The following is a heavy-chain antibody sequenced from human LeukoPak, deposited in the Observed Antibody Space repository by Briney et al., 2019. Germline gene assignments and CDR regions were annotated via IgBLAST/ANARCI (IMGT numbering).Heavy chain of an antibody. J-gene: IGHJ6*03. Sequence: SETLSLTCTVSGGPISSYYWSWVRQPPGKGLEWIGYIYYSGSTNYNPSLKSRVTISVDTSKNQFSLKLSSVTAADTAVYYCASLYYDFWSGYYEGSDYYYMDVWGKGTTVTVSS. CDR1: GGPISSYY. CDR3: ASLYYDFWSGYYEGSDYYYMDV. V-gene: IGHV4-59*01. D-gene: IGHD3-3*01. CDR2: IYYSGST.